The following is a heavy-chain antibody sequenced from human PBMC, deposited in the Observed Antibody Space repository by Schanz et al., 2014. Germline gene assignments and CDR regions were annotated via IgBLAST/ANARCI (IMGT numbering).Heavy chain of an antibody. CDR2: ISSSGSYI. J-gene: IGHJ4*02. Sequence: EVRLVESGGGLVQPGGSLRLSCEASEFTFSSYKMNWVRQAPGKGLEWVSSISSSGSYIHYADSVKGRFTISRDNAKNTLYLQMSSLRAEDTAIYYCAKLSSSGRLAGYFDYWGQGALVTVSS. CDR1: EFTFSSYK. V-gene: IGHV3-21*02. CDR3: AKLSSSGRLAGYFDY. D-gene: IGHD6-19*01.